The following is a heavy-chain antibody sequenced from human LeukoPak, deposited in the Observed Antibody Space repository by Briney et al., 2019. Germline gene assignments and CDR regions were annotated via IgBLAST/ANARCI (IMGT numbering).Heavy chain of an antibody. D-gene: IGHD5-24*01. Sequence: SETLSLTCNVSGDSISSSSYYWGWIRQPPGKGLEWIGSIYYTGSTYYNPSLKSRVTISVDTPKNQISLKLSSVTAADTAVYYCAREVEAFDIWGQGTMVTVSS. CDR2: IYYTGST. J-gene: IGHJ3*02. V-gene: IGHV4-39*07. CDR1: GDSISSSSYY. CDR3: AREVEAFDI.